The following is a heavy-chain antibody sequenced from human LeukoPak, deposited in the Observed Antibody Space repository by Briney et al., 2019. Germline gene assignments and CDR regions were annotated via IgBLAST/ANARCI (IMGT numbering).Heavy chain of an antibody. J-gene: IGHJ4*02. D-gene: IGHD3-3*01. CDR1: GGSFSSYY. CDR2: IYYSGST. CDR3: AREWGYDFWGALNY. Sequence: PSETLSLTCTVSGGSFSSYYWSWIRQAPGKGLEWIGYIYYSGSTHYNPSLKSRVTISVDTSEDQFSLKLSSVTAADTAVYYCAREWGYDFWGALNYWGQGTLVTVSS. V-gene: IGHV4-59*01.